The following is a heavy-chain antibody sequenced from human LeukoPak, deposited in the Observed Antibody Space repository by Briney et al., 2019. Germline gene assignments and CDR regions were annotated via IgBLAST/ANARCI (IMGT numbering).Heavy chain of an antibody. D-gene: IGHD6-19*01. CDR3: ARGMYSSLKNELVGGFDY. CDR1: GGSISSSNYY. J-gene: IGHJ4*02. Sequence: PSETLSLTCTVSGGSISSSNYYWGWIRQPPGKGLEWIGYIYYSGSTNYNPSLKSRVTISVDTSKNQFSLKLGSVTAADTAVYYCARGMYSSLKNELVGGFDYWGQGTLVTVSS. CDR2: IYYSGST. V-gene: IGHV4-61*05.